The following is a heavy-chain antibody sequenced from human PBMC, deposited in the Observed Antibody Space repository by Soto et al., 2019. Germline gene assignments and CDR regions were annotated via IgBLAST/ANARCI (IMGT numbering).Heavy chain of an antibody. CDR2: ISGSGGST. Sequence: PGGSLRLSCAASGFSFNNYGMNWVRQAPGKGLEWVSGISGSGGSTHYVDSVKGRFTISRDNSKNTLYLQMNSLSAEDTAVYYCAKKYCSSTSCPLKYYGMDVWGQGATVTVSS. D-gene: IGHD2-2*01. CDR3: AKKYCSSTSCPLKYYGMDV. CDR1: GFSFNNYG. V-gene: IGHV3-23*01. J-gene: IGHJ6*02.